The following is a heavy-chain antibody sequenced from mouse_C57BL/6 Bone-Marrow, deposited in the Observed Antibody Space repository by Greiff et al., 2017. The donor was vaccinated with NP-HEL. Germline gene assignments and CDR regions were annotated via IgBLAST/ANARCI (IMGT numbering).Heavy chain of an antibody. Sequence: QVQLQQSGAELVRPGTSVKLSCKASGYTFTSYWMHWVKQRPGQGLEWIGVIDPSDSYTNYNQKFKGKATLTVDTSSSTAYMQLSSLTSEDSAVYYCAQLGLNYWGQGTSVTVSS. CDR2: IDPSDSYT. D-gene: IGHD4-1*02. V-gene: IGHV1-59*01. CDR1: GYTFTSYW. J-gene: IGHJ4*01. CDR3: AQLGLNY.